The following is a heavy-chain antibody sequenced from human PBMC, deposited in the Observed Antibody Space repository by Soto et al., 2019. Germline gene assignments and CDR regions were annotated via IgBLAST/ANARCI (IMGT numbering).Heavy chain of an antibody. J-gene: IGHJ4*02. CDR3: AAGAIFGVVPLDY. V-gene: IGHV4-39*01. CDR1: GGSISSSSYY. CDR2: IYYSGST. Sequence: SETLSLTCTVSGGSISSSSYYWGWIRQPPGKGLEWIGSIYYSGSTYYNPSLKSRVTISVDTSKNQFSLKLSSVTAADTAVYYCAAGAIFGVVPLDYWGQGTLVTVSS. D-gene: IGHD3-3*01.